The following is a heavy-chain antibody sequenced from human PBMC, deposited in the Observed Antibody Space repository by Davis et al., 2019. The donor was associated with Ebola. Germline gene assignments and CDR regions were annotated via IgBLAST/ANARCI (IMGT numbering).Heavy chain of an antibody. Sequence: GESLKISCAASGFTFSSYGMHWVRQAPGKGLEWVAVISYDGSNKYYADSVKGRFTISRDNSKNTLYLQMNSLRAEDTAVYYCAKDTDSGPFDYWGQGTLVTVSS. CDR3: AKDTDSGPFDY. CDR2: ISYDGSNK. D-gene: IGHD2-15*01. CDR1: GFTFSSYG. J-gene: IGHJ4*02. V-gene: IGHV3-30*18.